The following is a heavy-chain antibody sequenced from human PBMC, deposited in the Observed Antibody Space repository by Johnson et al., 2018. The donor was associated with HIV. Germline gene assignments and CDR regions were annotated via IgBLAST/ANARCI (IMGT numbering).Heavy chain of an antibody. CDR2: IRYDGSNK. CDR3: AKEYCSGGSCYLGPSGDAFDI. V-gene: IGHV3-30*02. Sequence: QMLLVESGGGVVQPGGSLRLSCAASGFTFSSYGMHWVRQAPGKGLEWVAFIRYDGSNKYYADSVKGRFTISRDNSKNTLYLQMNSLRAEDTAVYYCAKEYCSGGSCYLGPSGDAFDIWGQGTVVTVSS. D-gene: IGHD2-15*01. J-gene: IGHJ3*02. CDR1: GFTFSSYG.